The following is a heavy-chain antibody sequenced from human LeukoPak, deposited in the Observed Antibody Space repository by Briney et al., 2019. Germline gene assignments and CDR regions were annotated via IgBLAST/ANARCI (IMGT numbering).Heavy chain of an antibody. CDR3: ARVSRGLLIDDAFDI. CDR1: GGSFSGYY. J-gene: IGHJ3*02. D-gene: IGHD6-19*01. V-gene: IGHV4-34*01. CDR2: INHSGST. Sequence: SETLSLTCAVYGGSFSGYYWSWIRQPPGRGLEWIGEINHSGSTNYNPSLKSRVAISVDTSKNQFSLKLSSVTAADTAVYYCARVSRGLLIDDAFDIWGQGTMVTVSS.